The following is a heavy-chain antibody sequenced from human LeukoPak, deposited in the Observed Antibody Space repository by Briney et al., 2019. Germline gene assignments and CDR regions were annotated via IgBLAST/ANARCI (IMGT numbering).Heavy chain of an antibody. D-gene: IGHD2-21*01. CDR2: INLNNGDI. J-gene: IGHJ5*02. CDR3: ARADRLHGGPYLIGP. CDR1: GYSFTDYY. Sequence: ASVKVSCKASGYSFTDYYMHWVRQAPGQGLEWMGWINLNNGDIKSAQKFQGRVTMTRDTSLTTVYMEVSWLTSDDTAIYYCARADRLHGGPYLIGPWGQGTLVTVSS. V-gene: IGHV1-2*02.